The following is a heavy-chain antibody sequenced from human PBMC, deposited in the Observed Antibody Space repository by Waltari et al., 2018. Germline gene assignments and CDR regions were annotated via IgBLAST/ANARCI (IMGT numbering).Heavy chain of an antibody. CDR3: ASESGIVGATYDAFDI. V-gene: IGHV1-69*13. Sequence: QVQLVQSGAEVKTPGSSVKVSCKASGGTFSSYAISRVRQAPVQGLEWMGGIIPIFGTANYAQKFQGRVTITADEPTSTAYMELSSLRSEDTAVYYCASESGIVGATYDAFDIWGQGTMVTVSS. CDR1: GGTFSSYA. CDR2: IIPIFGTA. J-gene: IGHJ3*02. D-gene: IGHD1-26*01.